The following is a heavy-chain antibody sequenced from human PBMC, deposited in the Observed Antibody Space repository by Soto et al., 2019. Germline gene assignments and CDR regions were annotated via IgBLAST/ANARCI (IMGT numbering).Heavy chain of an antibody. CDR3: ARGGYCSGGSCLNWFDP. D-gene: IGHD2-15*01. CDR1: GGTFSSYT. J-gene: IGHJ5*02. Sequence: QVQLVQSGAEVNKPRSSVTVSCTASGGTFSSYTISWVRQAPGQGLEWMGRIIPILGIANYPQKFQGRVTITEDNHTSTDYMELSSLRSEDTGVYYCARGGYCSGGSCLNWFDPWGQGTLVTVSS. V-gene: IGHV1-69*02. CDR2: IIPILGIA.